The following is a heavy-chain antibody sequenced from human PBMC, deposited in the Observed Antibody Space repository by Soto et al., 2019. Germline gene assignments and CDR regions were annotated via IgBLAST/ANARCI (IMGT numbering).Heavy chain of an antibody. CDR1: GFTLSSYW. Sequence: GGSLRLSYAASGFTLSSYWRSWVRQAPGKGLEWVANIKQDGSEKYYVDSVKGRFTISRDNAKNSLYLQMNSLRAEDTAVYYCARDARTAIFGVVIKENWFDPWGQGT. CDR3: ARDARTAIFGVVIKENWFDP. D-gene: IGHD3-3*01. V-gene: IGHV3-7*01. CDR2: IKQDGSEK. J-gene: IGHJ5*02.